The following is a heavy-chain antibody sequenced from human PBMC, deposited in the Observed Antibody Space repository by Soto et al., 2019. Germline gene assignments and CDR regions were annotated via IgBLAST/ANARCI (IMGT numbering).Heavy chain of an antibody. CDR1: GYTFNNYG. Sequence: QVQLVQSGAEVKKPGASVKVSCKASGYTFNNYGISWVRQAPGLGLEWMGWISVYNGNTEFAQKFQGRVTMTTHTSTSTAHMELRSLRSDDTALYYCARRLAVHHSGTYYKYYSDYWGQGTLVTVSS. CDR3: ARRLAVHHSGTYYKYYSDY. J-gene: IGHJ4*02. CDR2: ISVYNGNT. V-gene: IGHV1-18*04. D-gene: IGHD3-10*01.